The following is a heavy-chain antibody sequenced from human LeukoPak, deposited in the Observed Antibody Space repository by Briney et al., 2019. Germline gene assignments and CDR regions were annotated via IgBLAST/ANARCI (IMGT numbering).Heavy chain of an antibody. CDR3: AKSSMATHFDY. V-gene: IGHV3-9*01. CDR1: GFTFDDYA. CDR2: ISWNSGSI. J-gene: IGHJ4*02. D-gene: IGHD5-24*01. Sequence: PGGSLRLSCAASGFTFDDYAMHWVRHAPGKGLEWVPGISWNSGSIGYAGSVKGRYTISRDNAKNSLYLQMNSLRAEDTALYYCAKSSMATHFDYWGQGTLVTVSS.